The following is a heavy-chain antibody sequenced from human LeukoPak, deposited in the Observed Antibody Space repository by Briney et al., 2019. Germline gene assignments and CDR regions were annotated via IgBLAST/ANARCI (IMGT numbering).Heavy chain of an antibody. V-gene: IGHV1-18*01. D-gene: IGHD6-6*01. CDR1: GYSFTTYG. CDR2: ISAYNGNT. J-gene: IGHJ5*02. Sequence: ASVKVSCKASGYSFTTYGVNWVRQAPGQGLERMGWISAYNGNTKYAQKFQGRVTMTTDTSTSTAYMELRSLRSDDTAVYYCARDSVAVRPGWFDPWGQGTLVTVSS. CDR3: ARDSVAVRPGWFDP.